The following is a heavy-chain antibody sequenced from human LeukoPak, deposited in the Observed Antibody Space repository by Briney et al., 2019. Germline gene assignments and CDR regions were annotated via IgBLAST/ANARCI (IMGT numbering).Heavy chain of an antibody. Sequence: PGGSLRLSCAASGFTFSSYGMHWARQAPGKGLEWVAVISYDGSNKYYVDSVKGRFTISRDNSKNTLYLQMSSLRTEDTAMYYCTKEVTAAARYYYGMDVWGQGTTVTVSS. D-gene: IGHD6-13*01. J-gene: IGHJ6*02. CDR1: GFTFSSYG. CDR2: ISYDGSNK. V-gene: IGHV3-30*18. CDR3: TKEVTAAARYYYGMDV.